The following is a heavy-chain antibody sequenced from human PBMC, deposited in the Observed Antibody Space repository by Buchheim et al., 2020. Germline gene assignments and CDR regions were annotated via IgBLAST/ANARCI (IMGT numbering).Heavy chain of an antibody. Sequence: QVQLQQWGAGLLKPSETLSLTCADYGGSFSGYYWSWIRQPPGKGLEWIGEINHSGSTNYNPSLKSRVTISVDTPKNQFSLKLSSVTAADTAVYYCARGSTPAALFQHWGQGTL. D-gene: IGHD2-15*01. CDR2: INHSGST. V-gene: IGHV4-34*01. CDR1: GGSFSGYY. CDR3: ARGSTPAALFQH. J-gene: IGHJ1*01.